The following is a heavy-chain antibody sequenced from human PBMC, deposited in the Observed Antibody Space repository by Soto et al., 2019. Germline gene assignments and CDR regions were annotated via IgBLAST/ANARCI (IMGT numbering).Heavy chain of an antibody. V-gene: IGHV3-30*18. CDR2: ISNDARNI. J-gene: IGHJ4*02. D-gene: IGHD2-2*01. CDR1: GLTFSTYG. CDR3: VKDSLGGMTPVFMPGPD. Sequence: VQLVESGGGVVQPGRSLRLSCGASGLTFSTYGFHWFRQAPGKGLEWVAVISNDARNIHYAESVKGRFTIYRDNSKNTRYRQMNSLRPNDTAVYYCVKDSLGGMTPVFMPGPDWGQGTLVTVPS.